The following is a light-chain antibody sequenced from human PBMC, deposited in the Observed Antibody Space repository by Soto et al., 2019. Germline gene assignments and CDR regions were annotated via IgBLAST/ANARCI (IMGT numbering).Light chain of an antibody. CDR2: AAS. CDR3: QQSYSNPIT. V-gene: IGKV1-39*01. Sequence: IQMTQSPSSLPASVGDRVTITCLASQSISNYLNWYQQKPGKAPKVLIYAASNLQSGVPSRFSGSGSGTDFTLTISSLQPEDFETYYCQQSYSNPITFGQGTRLEIK. CDR1: QSISNY. J-gene: IGKJ5*01.